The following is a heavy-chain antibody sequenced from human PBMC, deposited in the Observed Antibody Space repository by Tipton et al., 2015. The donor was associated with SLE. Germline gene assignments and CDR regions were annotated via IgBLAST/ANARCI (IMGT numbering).Heavy chain of an antibody. J-gene: IGHJ4*02. CDR3: AKDQRSSRLSFDY. V-gene: IGHV3-23*01. D-gene: IGHD2/OR15-2a*01. Sequence: SLRLSCAASGFTFSSYAMSWVRQAPGKGLEWVSAISGSGGSTYYADSVKGRFTISRDNSKNALYLQMNSLRAEDTAVYYCAKDQRSSRLSFDYWGQGTLVTVSS. CDR2: ISGSGGST. CDR1: GFTFSSYA.